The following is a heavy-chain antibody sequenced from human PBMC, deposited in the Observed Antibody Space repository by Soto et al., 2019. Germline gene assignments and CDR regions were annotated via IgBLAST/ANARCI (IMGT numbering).Heavy chain of an antibody. V-gene: IGHV5-51*01. Sequence: GESLKISCKGSGYIFTSYWIGWLRHMPGKCLEWMGIIYPGDSDTRYNPSFEGQLTISADKSTSTAYLYWSILKASDTVLYSCARWYDYVGYWGQGTLVTVSS. J-gene: IGHJ4*02. CDR3: ARWYDYVGY. CDR2: IYPGDSDT. CDR1: GYIFTSYW. D-gene: IGHD1-20*01.